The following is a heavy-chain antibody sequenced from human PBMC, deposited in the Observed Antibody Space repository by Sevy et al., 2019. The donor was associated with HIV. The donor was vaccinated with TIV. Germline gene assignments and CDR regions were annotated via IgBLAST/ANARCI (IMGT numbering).Heavy chain of an antibody. CDR3: ARELGVAGPEEFDY. CDR2: VSYDGRNK. Sequence: GVSLRLSCVASGFTFSFYTMHWVRQAPGRGLEWVAAVSYDGRNKYYADSVKGRFAISRDNSNNTLFLQMNTLRGDDTAVYYCARELGVAGPEEFDYWGQRTLVTVSS. D-gene: IGHD6-19*01. J-gene: IGHJ4*02. CDR1: GFTFSFYT. V-gene: IGHV3-30*09.